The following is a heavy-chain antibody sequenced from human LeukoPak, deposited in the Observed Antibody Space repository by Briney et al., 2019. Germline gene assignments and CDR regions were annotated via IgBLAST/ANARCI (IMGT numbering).Heavy chain of an antibody. V-gene: IGHV4-61*01. Sequence: SETLSLTCTVSGGSVSSSSFYWGWIRQPPGKGLEWIGYIYYSGSTNYNPSLKSRVTISVDTSKNQFSLKLSSVTAADTAVYYCARRVVGYCSGGSCYPDVNWFDPWGQGTLVTVSS. J-gene: IGHJ5*02. CDR1: GGSVSSSSFY. CDR3: ARRVVGYCSGGSCYPDVNWFDP. CDR2: IYYSGST. D-gene: IGHD2-15*01.